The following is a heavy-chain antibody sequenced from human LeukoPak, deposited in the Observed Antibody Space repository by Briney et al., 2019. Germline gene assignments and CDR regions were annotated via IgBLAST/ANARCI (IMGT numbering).Heavy chain of an antibody. CDR2: ISGSGGST. Sequence: GGSLRLSCAASGFTFSSYWMSWVRQAPGKGLEWVSAISGSGGSTYYADSVKGRFTISRDNSKNTLYLQMNSLRAEDTAVYYCAKEDYYYDSSGYYYPAFDIWGQGTMVTVSS. D-gene: IGHD3-22*01. J-gene: IGHJ3*02. CDR1: GFTFSSYW. V-gene: IGHV3-23*01. CDR3: AKEDYYYDSSGYYYPAFDI.